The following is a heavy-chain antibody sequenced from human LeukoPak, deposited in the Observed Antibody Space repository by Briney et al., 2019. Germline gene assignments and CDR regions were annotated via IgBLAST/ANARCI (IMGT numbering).Heavy chain of an antibody. CDR1: GGSCDDYY. CDR3: ARGRDRSKAGDH. V-gene: IGHV4-34*01. D-gene: IGHD5-24*01. J-gene: IGHJ4*02. CDR2: IHPHGIF. Sequence: SETLSLTCAVYGGSCDDYYCSWVRQPPGKGLKWIGEIHPHGIFYYNSSLVSRVTISIDTSKTKFSLRLTSVTAADTAFYYCARGRDRSKAGDHWGQGSLVTVSS.